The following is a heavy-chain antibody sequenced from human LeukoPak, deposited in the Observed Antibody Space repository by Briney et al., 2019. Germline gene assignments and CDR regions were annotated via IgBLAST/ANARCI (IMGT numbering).Heavy chain of an antibody. CDR2: NSGSGGST. D-gene: IGHD6-19*01. V-gene: IGHV3-23*01. CDR1: GFTFSSYA. CDR3: ARGYSSGWNGHFGY. Sequence: GGSLRLSCAASGFTFSSYAMSWVRQAPGKGLEWVSANSGSGGSTYYADSVKGRFTISRDNSKNTLYLQMNSLRTEDTAVYYCARGYSSGWNGHFGYWGQGTLVTVSS. J-gene: IGHJ4*02.